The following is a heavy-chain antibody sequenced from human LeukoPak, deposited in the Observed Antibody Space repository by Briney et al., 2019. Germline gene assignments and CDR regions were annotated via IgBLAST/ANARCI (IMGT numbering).Heavy chain of an antibody. CDR2: IKHDVSEK. CDR1: GFTFSSYC. J-gene: IGHJ6*02. CDR3: ARDRRWNDVDYYFGMDV. D-gene: IGHD1-1*01. V-gene: IGHV3-7*05. Sequence: GGSLRLSCAASGFTFSSYCMSWVRQAPGKGLEWVANIKHDVSEKYYVDSVKGRFTISRDNAKNSLYLQMNSLRAEDMAVYFCARDRRWNDVDYYFGMDVWGQGTTVTVSS.